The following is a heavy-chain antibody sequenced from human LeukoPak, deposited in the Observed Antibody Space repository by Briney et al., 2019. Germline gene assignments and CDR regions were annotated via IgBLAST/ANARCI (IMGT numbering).Heavy chain of an antibody. V-gene: IGHV4-61*08. D-gene: IGHD6-13*01. CDR2: INHSGST. J-gene: IGHJ3*02. CDR1: GVSANSGGQY. Sequence: SQTLSLTCTVSGVSANSGGQYWSWIRQPPGKGLEWIGEINHSGSTNYNPSLKSRVTISVDTSKNQFSLKLSSVTAADTAVYYCARERIAAALPVLDAFDIWGQGTMVTVSS. CDR3: ARERIAAALPVLDAFDI.